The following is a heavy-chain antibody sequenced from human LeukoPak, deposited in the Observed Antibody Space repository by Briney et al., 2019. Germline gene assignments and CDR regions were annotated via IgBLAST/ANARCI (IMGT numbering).Heavy chain of an antibody. CDR3: ARGGDIVVVPAAIPYYMDV. J-gene: IGHJ6*03. CDR1: GFTFSSYE. Sequence: GGSLRLSCAASGFTFSSYEMNWVRQAPGKGLEWVANIKQDGSEKYYVDSVKGRFTISRDNAKNSLYLQMNSLRAEDTAVYYCARGGDIVVVPAAIPYYMDVWGKGTTVTISS. D-gene: IGHD2-2*01. V-gene: IGHV3-7*01. CDR2: IKQDGSEK.